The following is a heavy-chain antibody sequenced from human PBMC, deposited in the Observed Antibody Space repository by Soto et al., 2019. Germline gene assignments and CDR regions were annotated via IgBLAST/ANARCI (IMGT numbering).Heavy chain of an antibody. V-gene: IGHV1-8*01. CDR2: MNPNSGNT. Sequence: QVQLVQSGAEVKKSGASVRISCKASGYTFNRHDINWVRQATGQGPEWIGWMNPNSGNTGYAQKFQGRVTMTRDSSITTAYMDLSSLTSEDTAIYYCARGGSNYASWGQGTLVTVSS. CDR1: GYTFNRHD. J-gene: IGHJ5*02. D-gene: IGHD4-4*01. CDR3: ARGGSNYAS.